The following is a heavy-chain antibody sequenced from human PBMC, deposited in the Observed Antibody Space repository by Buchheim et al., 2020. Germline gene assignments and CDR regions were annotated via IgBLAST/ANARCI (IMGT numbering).Heavy chain of an antibody. CDR2: ISSSSSYT. J-gene: IGHJ4*02. V-gene: IGHV3-11*06. CDR3: ARTRTDFDSSGYPIYYFDY. Sequence: QVQLVESGGGLVKPGGSLRLSCAASGFTFSDYYMSWIRQAPGKGLEWVSYISSSSSYTNYADSVKGRFTISRDNAKNSLYLPMNSLRAEDTAVYYCARTRTDFDSSGYPIYYFDYWGQGTL. CDR1: GFTFSDYY. D-gene: IGHD3-22*01.